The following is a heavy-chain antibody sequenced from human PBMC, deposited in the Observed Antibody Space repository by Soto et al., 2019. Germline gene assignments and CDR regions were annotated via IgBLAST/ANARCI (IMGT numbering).Heavy chain of an antibody. Sequence: SETLSLTCAVYGGSFSGYYWSWIRQPPGKGLEWIGEINHSGSTNYNPSLKSRVTVSVDTSKNQFSLKLSSVTAADMAVYYCARVIRIGSGWYSFGTGQLAKYYFDYWGQGTLVTVS. CDR2: INHSGST. V-gene: IGHV4-34*01. CDR1: GGSFSGYY. D-gene: IGHD6-19*01. CDR3: ARVIRIGSGWYSFGTGQLAKYYFDY. J-gene: IGHJ4*02.